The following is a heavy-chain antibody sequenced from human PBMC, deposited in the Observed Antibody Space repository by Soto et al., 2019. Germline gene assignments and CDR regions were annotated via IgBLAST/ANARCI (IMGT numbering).Heavy chain of an antibody. CDR2: IKSKTDGGTT. CDR1: GLTFSNAW. Sequence: EVQLVESGGGLVKPGGSLRLSCAASGLTFSNAWMNWVRQAPGKGLEWVGRIKSKTDGGTTDYAAPVKGRFTISRDDSKNTLYLQMNSLKTEDTAVYYCTTDHSGIAVANHVDYWGQGTLVTVSS. V-gene: IGHV3-15*07. J-gene: IGHJ4*02. CDR3: TTDHSGIAVANHVDY. D-gene: IGHD6-19*01.